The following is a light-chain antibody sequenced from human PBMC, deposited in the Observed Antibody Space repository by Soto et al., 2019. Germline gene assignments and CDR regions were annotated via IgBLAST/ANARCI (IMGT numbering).Light chain of an antibody. CDR1: QYIDYW. V-gene: IGKV1-12*02. Sequence: DIQMTQSPSSVSASVGDSVIITCRASQYIDYWLSWYQQKPGTAPKLLIYAASSLRSGVPSRFSGGGSGTDFTLSIYSLQPDDFATYFCLQSHSFPYTFGQGTKLEI. CDR3: LQSHSFPYT. CDR2: AAS. J-gene: IGKJ2*01.